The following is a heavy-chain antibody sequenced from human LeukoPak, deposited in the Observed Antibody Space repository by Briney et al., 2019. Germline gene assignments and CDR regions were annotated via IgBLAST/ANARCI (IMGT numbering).Heavy chain of an antibody. J-gene: IGHJ5*02. D-gene: IGHD3-9*01. V-gene: IGHV4-59*01. CDR2: IYYSGST. CDR3: ARGGGRYFDWFPPMADNWFDP. Sequence: SETLSLTCTVSGGSISSYYWSWIRQSPGKGLEWIGYIYYSGSTNYNPSLKSRVTISVDTSKNQFSLKLSSVTAADTAVYYCARGGGRYFDWFPPMADNWFDPWGQGTLVTVSS. CDR1: GGSISSYY.